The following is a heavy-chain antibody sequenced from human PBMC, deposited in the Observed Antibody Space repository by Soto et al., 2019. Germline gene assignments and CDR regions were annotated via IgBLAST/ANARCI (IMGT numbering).Heavy chain of an antibody. CDR1: GGTFSGYA. D-gene: IGHD2-2*02. J-gene: IGHJ4*02. V-gene: IGHV1-69*13. CDR3: ARGSCSSTSCYKEYYFDL. CDR2: IIPMFGTS. Sequence: ASVKVSCKASGGTFSGYAISWVRQAPGQGLEWMGEIIPMFGTSNYAQKFQGRVTITADESTSTAYMELSSLRSEDTAVYYCARGSCSSTSCYKEYYFDLWGQGTLVTVSS.